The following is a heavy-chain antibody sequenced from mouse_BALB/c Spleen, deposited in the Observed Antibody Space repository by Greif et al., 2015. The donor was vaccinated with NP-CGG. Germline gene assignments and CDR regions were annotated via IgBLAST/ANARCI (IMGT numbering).Heavy chain of an antibody. J-gene: IGHJ4*01. D-gene: IGHD2-10*01. Sequence: SGAELVKPGASVKLSCKASGYTFTSYYMYWVKQRPGQGLEWIGEINPSNGGTNFNEKFKSKATLTVDKSSSTAYMQLSSQTSGDSAVHYCTRAPYYGNLRHYAMDYWGQGTSVTVSS. V-gene: IGHV1S81*02. CDR1: GYTFTSYY. CDR3: TRAPYYGNLRHYAMDY. CDR2: INPSNGGT.